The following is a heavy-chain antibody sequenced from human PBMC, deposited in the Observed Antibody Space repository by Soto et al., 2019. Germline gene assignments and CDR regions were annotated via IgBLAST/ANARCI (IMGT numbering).Heavy chain of an antibody. Sequence: GGSLRLSCAASGFTFSDYSMNWVRQAPWKGLEYLSYITASGSATSYTDSVRGRFTISRDNAKNSLYLQINSLRAEDTAVYYCARDIHYSFDYWGQGTLVTVSS. V-gene: IGHV3-48*01. D-gene: IGHD2-21*01. CDR3: ARDIHYSFDY. CDR2: ITASGSAT. J-gene: IGHJ4*02. CDR1: GFTFSDYS.